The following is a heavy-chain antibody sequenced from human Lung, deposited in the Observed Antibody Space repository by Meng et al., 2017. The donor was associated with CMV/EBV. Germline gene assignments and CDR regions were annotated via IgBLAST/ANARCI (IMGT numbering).Heavy chain of an antibody. Sequence: AXVXVSXXASGYTFTSYDINWVRQATGQGLEWMGWMNPNSGNTGYAQKFQGRVTMTRNTSISTAYMELSSLRSEDTAVYYCARVNSPYYYYGMDVWGQGTTVXVSS. CDR3: ARVNSPYYYYGMDV. CDR2: MNPNSGNT. D-gene: IGHD4-23*01. CDR1: GYTFTSYD. J-gene: IGHJ6*02. V-gene: IGHV1-8*01.